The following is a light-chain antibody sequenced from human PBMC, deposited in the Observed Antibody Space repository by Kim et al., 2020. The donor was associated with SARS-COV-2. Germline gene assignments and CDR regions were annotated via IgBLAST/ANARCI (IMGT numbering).Light chain of an antibody. V-gene: IGLV3-21*04. J-gene: IGLJ1*01. CDR2: YDS. CDR3: LVWDGTSDHYV. CDR1: NIGSTS. Sequence: APGKTARITCGGNNIGSTSVPWYQRKPGQAPVLVIYYDSDRPSGIPERFSGSNSGNTATLTISRVEAGDEADYYCLVWDGTSDHYVFGTGTKVTVL.